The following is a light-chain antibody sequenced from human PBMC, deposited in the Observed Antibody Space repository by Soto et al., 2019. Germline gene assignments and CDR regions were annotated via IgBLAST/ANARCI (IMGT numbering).Light chain of an antibody. V-gene: IGLV2-14*01. CDR3: SSKSSGSTPML. CDR2: EVS. J-gene: IGLJ3*02. Sequence: QPVLTQPASVSWSPGQSITISCTGTSSDVGGYRFVSWYQHHPGEAPKLIIYEVSNRPSGVSIRFSGSKSGNTASLTISGLQAEDESLYYCSSKSSGSTPMLFGGGTKVTVL. CDR1: SSDVGGYRF.